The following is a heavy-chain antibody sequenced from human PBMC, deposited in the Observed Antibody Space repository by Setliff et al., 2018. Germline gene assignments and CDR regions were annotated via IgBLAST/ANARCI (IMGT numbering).Heavy chain of an antibody. J-gene: IGHJ4*02. CDR3: ARAPSVELVTIRTNSWFTY. D-gene: IGHD5-18*01. CDR1: GYTFRNYA. CDR2: ISVYNGDT. Sequence: SCKASGYTFRNYAFAWVRQAPGQGLEWVGWISVYNGDTNYAQKFQGRVTLTTDTSTSIAYMELRSLTSDDSAFYYCARAPSVELVTIRTNSWFTYWGQGTLVTVSS. V-gene: IGHV1-18*01.